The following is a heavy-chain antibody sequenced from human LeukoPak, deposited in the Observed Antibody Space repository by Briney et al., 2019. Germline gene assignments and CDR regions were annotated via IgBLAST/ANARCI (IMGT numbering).Heavy chain of an antibody. Sequence: GGSLRLSCAGSGFTFSSYWMHWVRQAPGKGLEWVANIKQDGNEKYYVGSVKGRFTISRDNAKNSVYLKMNSLRAEDTAVYYCARAMDVWGQGTTVTVSS. V-gene: IGHV3-7*04. CDR1: GFTFSSYW. CDR3: ARAMDV. J-gene: IGHJ6*02. CDR2: IKQDGNEK.